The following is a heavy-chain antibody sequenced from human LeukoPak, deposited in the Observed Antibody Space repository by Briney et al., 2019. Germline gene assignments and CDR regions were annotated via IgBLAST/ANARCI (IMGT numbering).Heavy chain of an antibody. Sequence: GGSLRLSCAASGFTFSDYYMSWIRQAPGKGLEWVSYISSSGSTIYYADPVKGRFTISRDNAKNSLYLQMNSLRAEDTAVYYCARDRYIAVPDYWGQGTLVTVSS. CDR3: ARDRYIAVPDY. CDR2: ISSSGSTI. D-gene: IGHD6-19*01. CDR1: GFTFSDYY. V-gene: IGHV3-11*04. J-gene: IGHJ4*02.